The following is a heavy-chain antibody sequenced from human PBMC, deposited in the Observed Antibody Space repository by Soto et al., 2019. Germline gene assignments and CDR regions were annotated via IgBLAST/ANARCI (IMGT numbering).Heavy chain of an antibody. V-gene: IGHV7-4-1*01. CDR1: GYTFNSHS. CDR3: ARDRARGSFDC. CDR2: INPNTGNP. J-gene: IGHJ4*02. D-gene: IGHD1-26*01. Sequence: QVQLVQSGSESMQPGASVKVSCKGSGYTFNSHSINWLRQAPGQGLEWMGWINPNTGNPTYERGFTGRFVFSVDTSVSTVYLQIFSLKADYSAVYCCARDRARGSFDCWGQGTLVTVSS.